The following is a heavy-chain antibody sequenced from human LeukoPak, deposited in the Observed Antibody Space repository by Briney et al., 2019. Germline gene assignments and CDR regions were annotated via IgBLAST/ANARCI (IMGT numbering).Heavy chain of an antibody. CDR3: ARDLGDGYNKFDY. V-gene: IGHV1-69*05. CDR2: IIPIFGTA. CDR1: GGTFSSYA. Sequence: GSSVKVSCKASGGTFSSYATSWVRQAPGQGLEWMGRIIPIFGTANYAQKFQGRVTITTDESTSTAYMELSSLRSEDTAVYYCARDLGDGYNKFDYWGQGTLVTVSS. D-gene: IGHD5-24*01. J-gene: IGHJ4*02.